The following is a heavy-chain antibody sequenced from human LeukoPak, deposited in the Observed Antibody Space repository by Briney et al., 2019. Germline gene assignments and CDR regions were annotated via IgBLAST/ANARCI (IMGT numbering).Heavy chain of an antibody. CDR3: AKEGGLLYDY. V-gene: IGHV3-23*01. CDR1: GFIFSSYA. D-gene: IGHD2-21*01. CDR2: ISGSGGST. J-gene: IGHJ4*02. Sequence: GGSLRLSCSASGFIFSSYAMSWVRQAPGKGLEWVSSISGSGGSTYYADSVKGRFTISRDNSKNTLYLQMNSLRAEDTAVYYCAKEGGLLYDYWGQGTLVTVSS.